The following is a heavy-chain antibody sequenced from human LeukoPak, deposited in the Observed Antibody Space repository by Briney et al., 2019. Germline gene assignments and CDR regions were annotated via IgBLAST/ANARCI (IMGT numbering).Heavy chain of an antibody. D-gene: IGHD3-22*01. Sequence: SETLSLTCTVSGGSISSSSYYWGWIRQPPGKGLEWIGSIYYSGSTYYNPSLKSRVTISVDTSKNQFSLKLSSVTAADTAVYYCARKERDSSGYYDYWGQGTLVTVSS. CDR3: ARKERDSSGYYDY. J-gene: IGHJ4*02. CDR1: GGSISSSSYY. V-gene: IGHV4-39*07. CDR2: IYYSGST.